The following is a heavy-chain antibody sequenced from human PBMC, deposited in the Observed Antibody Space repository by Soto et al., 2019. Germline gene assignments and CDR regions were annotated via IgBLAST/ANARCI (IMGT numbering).Heavy chain of an antibody. D-gene: IGHD2-15*01. Sequence: EVQLVESGGGLVQPGGSLKLSCAASGFTFSGSAMHWVRQASWKWLEWVGRIRSKANSYATAYAASVKGRFTISRDDSKNTAYLQTNSLKTEDTAVYYCKSSGGNRQQDGMHVWCQGTTVAVSS. CDR2: IRSKANSYAT. V-gene: IGHV3-73*02. CDR1: GFTFSGSA. J-gene: IGHJ6*02. CDR3: KSSGGNRQQDGMHV.